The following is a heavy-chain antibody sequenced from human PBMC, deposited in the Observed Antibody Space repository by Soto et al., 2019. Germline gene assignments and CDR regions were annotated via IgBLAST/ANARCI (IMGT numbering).Heavy chain of an antibody. J-gene: IGHJ4*02. CDR3: ARGAADTAMVDS. Sequence: QVHLQESGPGLVKASETLSLTCTVSGGSIRSYYWTWIRQPPGKGLEWLGYIFYSGSTFYNPSLKSRVTISIHTSESQFSLQLTSVTAADTAVYYCARGAADTAMVDSWGQGTLVTVSS. V-gene: IGHV4-59*01. D-gene: IGHD5-18*01. CDR1: GGSIRSYY. CDR2: IFYSGST.